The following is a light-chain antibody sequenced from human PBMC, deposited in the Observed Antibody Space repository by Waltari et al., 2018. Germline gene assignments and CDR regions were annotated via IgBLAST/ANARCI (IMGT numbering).Light chain of an antibody. Sequence: EIVLTQSPGTLSLSPGERAPLPCRASQSVGKYLAWYQQKPGQAPRLLIYETYRRATGTPDRFSGSGSGTDFSLTISRLEPEDFAVYYCQKYESLPATFGQGTTVEIK. CDR1: QSVGKY. V-gene: IGKV3-20*01. J-gene: IGKJ1*01. CDR3: QKYESLPAT. CDR2: ETY.